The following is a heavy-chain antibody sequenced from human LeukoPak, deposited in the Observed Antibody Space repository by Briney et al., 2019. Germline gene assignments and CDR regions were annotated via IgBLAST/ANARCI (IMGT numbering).Heavy chain of an antibody. CDR3: AKSRQLDY. CDR1: GYTFTAYY. Sequence: GASVKVSCKASGYTFTAYYMNWVRQAPGQGLEWMGWINPNSGVTKYAQNFEGRVTMTTDTSISTAYMELRWLSSGDTAVYYCAKSRQLDYWGQGTLVTVSS. J-gene: IGHJ4*02. D-gene: IGHD1-1*01. V-gene: IGHV1-2*02. CDR2: INPNSGVT.